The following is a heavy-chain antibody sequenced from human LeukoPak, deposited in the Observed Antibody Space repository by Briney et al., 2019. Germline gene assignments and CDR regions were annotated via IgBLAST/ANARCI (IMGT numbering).Heavy chain of an antibody. Sequence: GGSLRLSCAVSGFTFSSYGMHWVRQAPGKGLEWVALISYDRSNKNYVDSVKGRFTVSRDNSRNTLYLQMNSLRAEDTAVYYCAKDRSTYNILTGYQDYWGQGTLVTVSS. J-gene: IGHJ4*02. D-gene: IGHD3-9*01. CDR3: AKDRSTYNILTGYQDY. CDR2: ISYDRSNK. V-gene: IGHV3-30*18. CDR1: GFTFSSYG.